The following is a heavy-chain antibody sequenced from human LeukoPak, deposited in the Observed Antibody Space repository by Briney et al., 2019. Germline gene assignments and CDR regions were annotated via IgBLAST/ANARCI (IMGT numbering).Heavy chain of an antibody. CDR2: ISGSGDST. Sequence: GGSLRLSCAASGFTFINYAMTWVRQAPGKGLEWVSAISGSGDSTFNADSVKGRFTISKDNAKNSLYLQMNSLRAEDTAVYYCARAGGSTVSHSDYWGQGTLVTVSS. CDR1: GFTFINYA. V-gene: IGHV3-23*01. CDR3: ARAGGSTVSHSDY. J-gene: IGHJ4*02. D-gene: IGHD4-17*01.